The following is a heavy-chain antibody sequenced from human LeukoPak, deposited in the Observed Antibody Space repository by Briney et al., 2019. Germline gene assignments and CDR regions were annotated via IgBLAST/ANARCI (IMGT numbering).Heavy chain of an antibody. V-gene: IGHV4-61*02. Sequence: PSQTLSLTCTVSGGSISSGSYYWSWIRQPAGKGLEWIGRIYTSGSTNYNPSLKSRFTISVDTPKNQFSLKLSSVTAADTAVYYGARRRGYCSGGSCIVLDYWGQGTRVTVSS. J-gene: IGHJ4*02. CDR2: IYTSGST. CDR3: ARRRGYCSGGSCIVLDY. CDR1: GGSISSGSYY. D-gene: IGHD2-15*01.